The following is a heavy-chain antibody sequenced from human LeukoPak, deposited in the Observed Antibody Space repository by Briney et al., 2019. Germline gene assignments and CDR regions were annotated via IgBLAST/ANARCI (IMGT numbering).Heavy chain of an antibody. Sequence: GGSLRLSCAASGFTFSSYAMSWVRQAPGKGLEWVSAISGSGGSTYYADSVKGRFTISRDNAKNSLYLQMNSLRAEDMALYYCAKGKGLWFGEFGYWGQGTLVTVSS. CDR2: ISGSGGST. J-gene: IGHJ4*02. CDR1: GFTFSSYA. D-gene: IGHD3-10*01. V-gene: IGHV3-23*01. CDR3: AKGKGLWFGEFGY.